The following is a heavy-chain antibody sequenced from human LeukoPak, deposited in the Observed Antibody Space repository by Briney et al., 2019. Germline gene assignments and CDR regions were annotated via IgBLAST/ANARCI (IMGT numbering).Heavy chain of an antibody. CDR3: ARGSVAGTWEFDY. CDR1: GYTLMNYG. Sequence: ASVKVSCKASGYTLMNYGIAWVRQAPGQGLEWMAWITSYNSNTNSAQKIKGRVTMTTDTSTNTAYMELRSLTSDDTAVYYCARGSVAGTWEFDYWGQGTLVTVSS. J-gene: IGHJ4*02. V-gene: IGHV1-18*01. D-gene: IGHD6-19*01. CDR2: ITSYNSNT.